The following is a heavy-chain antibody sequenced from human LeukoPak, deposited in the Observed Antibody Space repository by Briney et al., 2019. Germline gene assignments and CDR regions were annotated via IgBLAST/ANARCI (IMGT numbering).Heavy chain of an antibody. CDR2: INHAENT. D-gene: IGHD1-26*01. CDR3: ARSERRGWYFDL. Sequence: PSETLSLTCAVSGGSFSEHYWSWIRQPPGKSLEWIGEINHAENTNYNPSLKSRVTISVDTSKNQFSLKLTSVTATDTAVYYCARSERRGWYFDLWGRGSRVTVSS. V-gene: IGHV4-34*01. J-gene: IGHJ2*01. CDR1: GGSFSEHY.